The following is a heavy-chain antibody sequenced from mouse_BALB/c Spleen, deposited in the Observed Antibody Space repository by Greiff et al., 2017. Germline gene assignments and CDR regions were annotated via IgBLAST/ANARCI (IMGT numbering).Heavy chain of an antibody. V-gene: IGHV1-55*01. J-gene: IGHJ3*01. CDR2: IYPGSGST. CDR3: ARWDYGTSY. Sequence: VQLQQPGAELVKPGTSVKLSCKASGYNFTSYWINWVKLRPGQGLEWIGDIYPGSGSTNYNEKFKSKATLTVDTSSSTAYMQLSSLASEDSALYYCARWDYGTSYWGQGTLVTVSA. CDR1: GYNFTSYW. D-gene: IGHD2-1*01.